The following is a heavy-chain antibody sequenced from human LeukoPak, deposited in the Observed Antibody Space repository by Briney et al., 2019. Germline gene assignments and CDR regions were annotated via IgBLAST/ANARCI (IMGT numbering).Heavy chain of an antibody. CDR3: ARGTLYVGMDV. D-gene: IGHD5/OR15-5a*01. V-gene: IGHV1-69*05. Sequence: SVKVSCKASGGTFSSYAISWVRQAPGQGLEWMGGIIPIFGTANYAQKFQGRVTMTRNTSISTAYMELSSLRSEDTAVYYCARGTLYVGMDVWGQGPRSPSP. CDR1: GGTFSSYA. CDR2: IIPIFGTA. J-gene: IGHJ6*02.